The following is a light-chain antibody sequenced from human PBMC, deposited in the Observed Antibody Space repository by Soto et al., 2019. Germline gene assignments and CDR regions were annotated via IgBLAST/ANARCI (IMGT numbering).Light chain of an antibody. V-gene: IGLV3-21*02. J-gene: IGLJ2*01. CDR1: NIGSKS. CDR2: DDS. CDR3: QVWDTSSDHPVV. Sequence: SYVLTQPPSVSVAPGQTASITCGGNNIGSKSVHWYQEKPGQAPVLVVYDDSDRPSGIPERFSGSNSGNTATLTISRVEAGDEADYYCQVWDTSSDHPVVFGGGTQLTVL.